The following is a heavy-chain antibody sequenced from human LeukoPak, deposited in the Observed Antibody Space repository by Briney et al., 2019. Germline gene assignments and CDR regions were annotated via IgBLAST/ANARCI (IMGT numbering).Heavy chain of an antibody. V-gene: IGHV4-34*01. Sequence: SETLSLTCAVYGVSFSGYYWSWIRQPPGKGLEWIGEINHSGSTNYNPSLKSRVTISVDTSKNQFSLKLSSVTAADTAVYYCARGPVLRFLEWLSHDRNWFDPWGQGTLVTVSS. CDR2: INHSGST. CDR1: GVSFSGYY. J-gene: IGHJ5*02. D-gene: IGHD3-3*01. CDR3: ARGPVLRFLEWLSHDRNWFDP.